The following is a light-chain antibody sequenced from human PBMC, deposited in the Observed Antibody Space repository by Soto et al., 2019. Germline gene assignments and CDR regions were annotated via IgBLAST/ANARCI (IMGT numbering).Light chain of an antibody. CDR1: QSVSSSF. V-gene: IGKV3-20*01. CDR3: KQYGSSPLT. J-gene: IGKJ4*01. CDR2: GAC. Sequence: EIVLTQSPGTLSLSPGERSTLSCRASQSVSSSFLAWYQQKPGQAPRLLIYGACSRATGIPDRFSGSGSGTDFTLTISRLEPEDVAVYYCKQYGSSPLTFGGGTKVEIK.